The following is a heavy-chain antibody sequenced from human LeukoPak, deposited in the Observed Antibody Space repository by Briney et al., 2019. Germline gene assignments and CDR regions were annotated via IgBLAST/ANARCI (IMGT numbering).Heavy chain of an antibody. CDR1: GFTFSSYW. CDR3: ARAYGSGSYSLSPDY. J-gene: IGHJ4*02. D-gene: IGHD3-10*01. V-gene: IGHV3-7*04. CDR2: IKQDGSEK. Sequence: GGSLGLSCAASGFTFSSYWMSWVRQAPGKGLEWVANIKQDGSEKYYVDSVKGRFTISRDNAKNSLYLQMNSLRAEDTAVYYCARAYGSGSYSLSPDYWGQGTLVTVSS.